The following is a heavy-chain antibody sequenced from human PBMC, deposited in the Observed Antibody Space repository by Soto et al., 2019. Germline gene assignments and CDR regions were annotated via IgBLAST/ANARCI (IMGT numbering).Heavy chain of an antibody. D-gene: IGHD3-16*01. J-gene: IGHJ4*02. Sequence: EVQMVESGGGVVQPGGSLRLSCAASGFSVTNNYMNWVRQAPGKGLEWVSIIDIGGNTYYADSVKDRFTISRDDSKNTLYLKMESLRPEGTAVYFCARGRGSTGYLGREHYFDYWGQGTLVTVSP. CDR2: IDIGGNT. CDR3: ARGRGSTGYLGREHYFDY. V-gene: IGHV3-66*01. CDR1: GFSVTNNY.